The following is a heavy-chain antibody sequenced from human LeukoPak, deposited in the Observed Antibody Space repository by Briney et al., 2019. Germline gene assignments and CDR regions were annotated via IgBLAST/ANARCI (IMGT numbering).Heavy chain of an antibody. CDR1: GYSFTSYW. D-gene: IGHD3-10*01. J-gene: IGHJ1*01. V-gene: IGHV5-51*01. CDR2: IYPGDSDT. CDR3: ARHGSGSFQH. Sequence: GGSLKIPCKGSGYSFTSYWIGWVRQLPGKGLGGMGVIYPGDSDTRYSPSFQGQVTISADKSISTAYLQWSSLKASDTAMYYCARHGSGSFQHWGQGTLVTVS.